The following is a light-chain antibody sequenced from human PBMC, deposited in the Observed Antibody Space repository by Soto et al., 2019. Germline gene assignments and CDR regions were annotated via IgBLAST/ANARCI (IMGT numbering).Light chain of an antibody. CDR1: SSDVCGYNY. J-gene: IGLJ2*01. CDR3: SSYTSSSTLVV. CDR2: AVS. V-gene: IGLV2-14*01. Sequence: QSALTQPASVSGSPGQSITISCTGTSSDVCGYNYVSWFQQHPGKAPKLMIYAVSNRPSGVSNRFSGSKSGNTASLTISGLQAEDEADYYCSSYTSSSTLVVFGGGTKLTVL.